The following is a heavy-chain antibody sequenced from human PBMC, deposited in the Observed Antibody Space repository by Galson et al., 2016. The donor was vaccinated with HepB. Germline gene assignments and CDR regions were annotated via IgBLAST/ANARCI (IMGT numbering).Heavy chain of an antibody. CDR1: GVSIISSNW. J-gene: IGHJ4*02. CDR3: ASRPAGEGFDF. D-gene: IGHD3-16*01. V-gene: IGHV4-4*02. CDR2: IYHSGST. Sequence: SETLSPTCTVSGVSIISSNWWSWVRQPPGKGLEWIGEIYHSGSTNHNPSLKSRVTISVDKSQNQFFLNVMSLTAADTAVYYCASRPAGEGFDFWGQGTLVTVSS.